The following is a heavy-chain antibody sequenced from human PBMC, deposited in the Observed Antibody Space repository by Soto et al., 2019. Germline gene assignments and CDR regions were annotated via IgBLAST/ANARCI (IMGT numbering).Heavy chain of an antibody. CDR3: ARDIGGPDYYDSSGYVFDY. Sequence: SETLSLTCTVSGGSISSYYWSWIRQPAGKGLEWIGRIYTSGSTNYNPSLKSRVTMSVDTSKNQFSLKLSSVTAADTAVYYCARDIGGPDYYDSSGYVFDYWGQGTLVTVSS. CDR1: GGSISSYY. V-gene: IGHV4-4*07. J-gene: IGHJ4*02. D-gene: IGHD3-22*01. CDR2: IYTSGST.